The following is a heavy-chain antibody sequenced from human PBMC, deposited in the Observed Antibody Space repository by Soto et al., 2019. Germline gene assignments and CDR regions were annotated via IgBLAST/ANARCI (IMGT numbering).Heavy chain of an antibody. D-gene: IGHD3-3*01. CDR2: IYYTGST. CDR3: ARDRGIAVFGVLKGAFEI. J-gene: IGHJ3*02. Sequence: QVQLQESGPGLVKPSETLSLTCTVSGDSINNYYWTWIRQPPGKGLEWIGYIYYTGSTNYSPSLKNRVTMSVATSKNQSSLTLRSVTAADTAVYYCARDRGIAVFGVLKGAFEIWGRGTMVIVSS. CDR1: GDSINNYY. V-gene: IGHV4-59*01.